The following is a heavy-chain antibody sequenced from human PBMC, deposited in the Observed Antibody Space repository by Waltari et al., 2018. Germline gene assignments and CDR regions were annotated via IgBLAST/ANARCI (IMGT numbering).Heavy chain of an antibody. V-gene: IGHV4-34*01. Sequence: QVQLQQWGAGLLKPSETLSPTCAVYGGSFSGYYWSWIRQPPGKGLEWIGEINHSGSTNYNPSLKSRVTISVDTSKNQFSLKLSSVTAADTAVYYCARTATYGSGSYYPDYWGQGTLVTVSS. J-gene: IGHJ4*02. D-gene: IGHD3-10*01. CDR2: INHSGST. CDR1: GGSFSGYY. CDR3: ARTATYGSGSYYPDY.